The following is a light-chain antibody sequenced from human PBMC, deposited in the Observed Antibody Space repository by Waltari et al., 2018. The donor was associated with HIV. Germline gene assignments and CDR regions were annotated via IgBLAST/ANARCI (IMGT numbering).Light chain of an antibody. CDR3: SSYTSSSTLYV. CDR1: SSDVGGYNY. J-gene: IGLJ1*01. CDR2: EVS. V-gene: IGLV2-14*01. Sequence: QSALPQPASVSGSPGQSLTISCTGASSDVGGYNYVSWYQQHPGKAPKLMISEVSNRPSGVTNRFSGSKSGNTASLTISGLQVEDEADYYCSSYTSSSTLYVFGTGTKVTVL.